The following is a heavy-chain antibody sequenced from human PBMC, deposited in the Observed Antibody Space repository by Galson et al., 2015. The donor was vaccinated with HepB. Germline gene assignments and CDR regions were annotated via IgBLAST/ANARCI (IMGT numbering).Heavy chain of an antibody. Sequence: SVKVSCKASGYTFTGYYMHWVRQAPGQGLEWMGRINPNSGGTNYAQKFQGSVTMTRDTSISTAYMELSRLRSDDTAVYYCARESSGRPTKFFDYWGQGTLVTVSS. CDR2: INPNSGGT. J-gene: IGHJ4*02. D-gene: IGHD3-22*01. V-gene: IGHV1-2*06. CDR3: ARESSGRPTKFFDY. CDR1: GYTFTGYY.